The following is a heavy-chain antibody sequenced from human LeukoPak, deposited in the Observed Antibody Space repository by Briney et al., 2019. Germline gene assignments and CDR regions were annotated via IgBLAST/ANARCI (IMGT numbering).Heavy chain of an antibody. D-gene: IGHD4-17*01. V-gene: IGHV3-30*18. CDR2: ISYDGSNK. CDR3: AKPQGLDYGDYLYYFDY. CDR1: GFTFSSYG. J-gene: IGHJ4*02. Sequence: GRSLRLSCAASGFTFSSYGMHWVRQAPGKGLEWVAVISYDGSNKYYADSVKGRFTISRDNSKNMLYLQMNSLRAEDTAVYYCAKPQGLDYGDYLYYFDYWGQGTLVTVSS.